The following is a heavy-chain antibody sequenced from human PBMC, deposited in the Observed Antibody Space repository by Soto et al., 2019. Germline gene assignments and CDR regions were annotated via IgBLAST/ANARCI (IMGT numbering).Heavy chain of an antibody. D-gene: IGHD5-12*01. CDR1: GFTFSRCD. Sequence: EVHLLQSGGGLLKPGGSLRLSCATSGFTFSRCDMNWVRQAPGKGLEWVSFISSSASYMYYADSVKGRFTISRDNSKKSLYLQMNSLRADDTAVYYCARECVDTVTSITIPFDYWGQGALVTVSS. V-gene: IGHV3-21*01. CDR2: ISSSASYM. J-gene: IGHJ4*02. CDR3: ARECVDTVTSITIPFDY.